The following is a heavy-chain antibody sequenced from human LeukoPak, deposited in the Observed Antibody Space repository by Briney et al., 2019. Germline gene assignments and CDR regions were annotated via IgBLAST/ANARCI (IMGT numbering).Heavy chain of an antibody. CDR2: INPSGGST. CDR3: ARDFFGYSYSSSWYKELTAFDY. V-gene: IGHV1-46*01. J-gene: IGHJ4*02. Sequence: GASVKVSCKASGYTFTSYYMHWVRQAPGQGLEWMGIINPSGGSTSYAQKFPGRVTMTRDTSTSTVYMELSSLRSEDTAVYYCARDFFGYSYSSSWYKELTAFDYWGQGTLVTVSS. D-gene: IGHD6-13*01. CDR1: GYTFTSYY.